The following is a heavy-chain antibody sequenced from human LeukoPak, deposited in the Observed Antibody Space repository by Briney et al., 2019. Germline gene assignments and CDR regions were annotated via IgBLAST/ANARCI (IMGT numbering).Heavy chain of an antibody. CDR3: ARDLDVYYYDSSGYYGFDY. J-gene: IGHJ4*02. CDR2: ISSSSSYI. CDR1: GFTFSSYS. Sequence: GGSLRLSCAASGFTFSSYSMNWVRQAPGKGPEWVSSISSSSSYIYYADSVKGRFTISRDNAKNSLYLQMNSLRAEDTAVYYCARDLDVYYYDSSGYYGFDYWGQGTLVTVSS. V-gene: IGHV3-21*01. D-gene: IGHD3-22*01.